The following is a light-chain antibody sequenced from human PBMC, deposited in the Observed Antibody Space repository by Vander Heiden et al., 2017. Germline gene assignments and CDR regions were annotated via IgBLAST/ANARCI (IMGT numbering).Light chain of an antibody. CDR1: QSISSY. V-gene: IGKV1-39*01. Sequence: DIQMTQSPSSLSASVGDRVTITCRASQSISSYLNWYQQKPGKAPKLLIYAASSLQSGVPSRFSGSGSGTDFTLTISSLQPEDFATYYCQQSYSTPFYVFGGGTKVEIK. CDR2: AAS. CDR3: QQSYSTPFYV. J-gene: IGKJ4*01.